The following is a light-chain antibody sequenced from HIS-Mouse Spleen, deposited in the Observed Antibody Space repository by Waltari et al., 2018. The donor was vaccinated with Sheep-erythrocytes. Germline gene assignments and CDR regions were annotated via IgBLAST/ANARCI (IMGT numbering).Light chain of an antibody. CDR1: QGIRND. CDR2: AAS. J-gene: IGKJ2*01. V-gene: IGKV1-6*01. Sequence: AIQMTQSPSSLSASVGDRVTLTCRASQGIRNDLGWYQQKPGKAPKLLIYAASSFQSGVPSRFSGSGSGTDFTLTISSLQPEDCATYYCLQDYNYPYTFGQGTKLEIK. CDR3: LQDYNYPYT.